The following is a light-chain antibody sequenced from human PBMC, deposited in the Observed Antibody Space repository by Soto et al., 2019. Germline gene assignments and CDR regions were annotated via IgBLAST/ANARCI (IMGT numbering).Light chain of an antibody. V-gene: IGKV1-5*01. CDR2: DAF. CDR3: QQYGSPPPT. Sequence: DIQMTQSPPTLSASVGDRVTITCRASQSVDNWLAWYQQKPGKAPELLIYDAFSLKSGVSSRFSGSRSGTEFALTISSLQPDDSATYYCQQYGSPPPTFGQGTKVEVK. J-gene: IGKJ1*01. CDR1: QSVDNW.